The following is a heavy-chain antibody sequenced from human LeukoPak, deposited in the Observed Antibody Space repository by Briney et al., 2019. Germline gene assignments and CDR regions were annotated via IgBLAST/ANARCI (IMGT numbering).Heavy chain of an antibody. D-gene: IGHD2-21*01. CDR1: GGSISSGGYY. J-gene: IGHJ6*03. V-gene: IGHV4-31*03. CDR2: IYYSAST. CDR3: ARAYVHRIVYYYYMDV. Sequence: SETLSLTCTVSGGSISSGGYYWSWIRQHPGKGLEWIMYIYYSASTYYNPSLKSRVTISVDTSKNQFSLKLSSVTAADTAVYYCARAYVHRIVYYYYMDVWGKGTTVTVSS.